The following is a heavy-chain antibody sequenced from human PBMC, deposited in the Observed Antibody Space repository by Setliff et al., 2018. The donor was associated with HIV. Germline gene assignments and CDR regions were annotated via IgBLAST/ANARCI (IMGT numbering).Heavy chain of an antibody. D-gene: IGHD6-19*01. J-gene: IGHJ5*02. Sequence: SETLSLTCTVSGGSISSSSYYWGWIRQPPGKGLEWIGSIYYRGSTYYNPSLKSRVTISVDTSKNQFSLKLNAVTAADTAVYYCASSSGWYGAAQFDPWGQGTRVTVS. CDR2: IYYRGST. V-gene: IGHV4-39*01. CDR3: ASSSGWYGAAQFDP. CDR1: GGSISSSSYY.